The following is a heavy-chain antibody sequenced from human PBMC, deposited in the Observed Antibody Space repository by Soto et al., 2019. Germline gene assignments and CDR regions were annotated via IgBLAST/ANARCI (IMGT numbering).Heavy chain of an antibody. CDR1: GFTFSSYA. J-gene: IGHJ6*02. Sequence: GSLRLSCAASGFTFSSYAMSWVRQAPGKGLEWVSAISGSGGSTYYADSVKGRFTISRDNSKNTLYLQMNSLRAEDTAVYYCAKDLLAIFGVVIHYYYYGMDVWGQGTTVTVSS. V-gene: IGHV3-23*01. CDR2: ISGSGGST. D-gene: IGHD3-3*01. CDR3: AKDLLAIFGVVIHYYYYGMDV.